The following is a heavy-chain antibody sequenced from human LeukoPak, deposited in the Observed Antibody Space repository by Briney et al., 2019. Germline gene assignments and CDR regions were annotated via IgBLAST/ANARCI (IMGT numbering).Heavy chain of an antibody. CDR2: IIPIFGTA. Sequence: ASVKVSCKASGGTFSSYAISWMRQAPGQGLEWMGGIIPIFGTANYAQKFQGRVTITTDESTSTAYMELSSLRSEDTAVYYCARDTAMAHNWFDPWGQGTLVTVSS. CDR3: ARDTAMAHNWFDP. J-gene: IGHJ5*02. V-gene: IGHV1-69*05. CDR1: GGTFSSYA. D-gene: IGHD5-18*01.